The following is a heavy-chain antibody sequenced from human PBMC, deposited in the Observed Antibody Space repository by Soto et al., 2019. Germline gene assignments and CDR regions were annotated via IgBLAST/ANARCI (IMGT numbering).Heavy chain of an antibody. V-gene: IGHV3-23*01. J-gene: IGHJ1*01. CDR1: GFTFKNYA. Sequence: EVNLLESGEGVVQPGESLRISCVGSGFTFKNYAMTWVRQAPGKGLEWVSGTTGSGANKHYADSVRGRFTISRDNSKKTLYLEMKSLRVEDTAVYYCAKDGDFGEDGPAEYFEHWGQGTLVTVSS. CDR3: AKDGDFGEDGPAEYFEH. D-gene: IGHD4-17*01. CDR2: TTGSGANK.